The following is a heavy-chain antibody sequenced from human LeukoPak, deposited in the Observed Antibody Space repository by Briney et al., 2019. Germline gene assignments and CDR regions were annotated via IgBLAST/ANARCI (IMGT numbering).Heavy chain of an antibody. CDR2: ISSSGSTI. V-gene: IGHV3-11*01. CDR3: ARDPTTTVTPWGYFDL. CDR1: GFTFSDYY. D-gene: IGHD4-17*01. Sequence: PGGSLRLSCAASGFTFSDYYMSWIRQAPGKGLEWVSYISSSGSTIYYADSVKGRFTISRDNAKNSLYLQMNSLRAEDTAVYYCARDPTTTVTPWGYFDLWGRGTLVTVSS. J-gene: IGHJ2*01.